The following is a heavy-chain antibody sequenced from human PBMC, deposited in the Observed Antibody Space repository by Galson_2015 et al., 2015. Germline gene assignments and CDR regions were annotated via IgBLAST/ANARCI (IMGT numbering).Heavy chain of an antibody. Sequence: SLRLSCAASGFTFSSYGMHWVRQAPGKGLEWVAVISYDGSNKYYADSVKGRFTISRDNSKNTLYLQINSLRAEDTAVYYCARDFGGSYSWGQGTLVTVSS. V-gene: IGHV3-30*03. D-gene: IGHD1-26*01. CDR3: ARDFGGSYS. J-gene: IGHJ4*02. CDR1: GFTFSSYG. CDR2: ISYDGSNK.